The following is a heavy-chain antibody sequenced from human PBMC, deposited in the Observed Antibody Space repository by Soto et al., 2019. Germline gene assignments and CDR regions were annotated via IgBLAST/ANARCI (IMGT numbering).Heavy chain of an antibody. CDR1: GFTFSLYS. V-gene: IGHV3-21*01. CDR3: VRARSTDSRPDY. CDR2: LTSSSTYI. Sequence: KSGGSLRLSCAASGFTFSLYSMIWVRQAPGKGLEWVSSLTSSSTYIYYADSLKGRFTISRDNAKNSLYLQMDSLRAEDTATYYCVRARSTDSRPDYWGRGTLVTVSS. D-gene: IGHD3-22*01. J-gene: IGHJ4*02.